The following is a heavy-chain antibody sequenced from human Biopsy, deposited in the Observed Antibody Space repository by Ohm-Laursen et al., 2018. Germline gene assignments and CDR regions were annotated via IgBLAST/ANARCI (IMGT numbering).Heavy chain of an antibody. D-gene: IGHD2-2*02. J-gene: IGHJ4*02. CDR2: ISGSGGST. CDR3: AKGGYCTTTSCYMDVDY. CDR1: GFTVSSNY. Sequence: LSLTCAASGFTVSSNYVSWVRQAPGKGLEWVSTISGSGGSTYYADSVKGRFTISRDASKNTLYLLMNSLRAEDTAMYYCAKGGYCTTTSCYMDVDYWGQGTLVTVSS. V-gene: IGHV3-23*01.